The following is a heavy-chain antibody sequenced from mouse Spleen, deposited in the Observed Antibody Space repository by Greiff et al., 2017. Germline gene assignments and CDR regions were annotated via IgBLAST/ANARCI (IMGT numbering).Heavy chain of an antibody. J-gene: IGHJ2*01. CDR1: GFTFSDYG. D-gene: IGHD1-1*01. CDR2: ISSGSSTI. Sequence: EVKLMESGGGLVKPGGSLKLSCAASGFTFSDYGMHWVRQAPEKGLEWVAYISSGSSTIYYADTVKGRFTISRDNAKNTLFLQMTSLRSEDTAMYYCARTVVATEPFDYWGQGTTLTVSS. V-gene: IGHV5-17*01. CDR3: ARTVVATEPFDY.